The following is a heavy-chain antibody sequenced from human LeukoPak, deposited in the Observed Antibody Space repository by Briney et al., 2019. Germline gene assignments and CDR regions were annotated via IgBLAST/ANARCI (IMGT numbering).Heavy chain of an antibody. J-gene: IGHJ6*02. CDR1: GGSISSYY. CDR3: ARHFGRAAAFLMDV. CDR2: IYYSGST. D-gene: IGHD6-13*01. Sequence: PSETLSLTCTVSGGSISSYYWSWIRQPPGKGLEWIGYIYYSGSTNYNPSLKSRVTISVDTSKNQFSLKLSSVTAADTAVYYCARHFGRAAAFLMDVWGQGTTVTVSS. V-gene: IGHV4-59*08.